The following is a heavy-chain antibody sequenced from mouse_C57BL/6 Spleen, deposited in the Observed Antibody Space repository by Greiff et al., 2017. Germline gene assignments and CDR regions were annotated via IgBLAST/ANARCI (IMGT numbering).Heavy chain of an antibody. Sequence: VQLQQSGAELAKPGASVKLSCKASGYTFTSYWMHWVKQRPGQGLEWIGYINPSSGYTKYNQKFKDKATLTADKSSSTAYMQLSSLTYEDSAVYYCARWTLTTVVATDYFDYWGQGTTRTVSS. CDR3: ARWTLTTVVATDYFDY. CDR2: INPSSGYT. D-gene: IGHD1-1*01. V-gene: IGHV1-7*01. J-gene: IGHJ2*01. CDR1: GYTFTSYW.